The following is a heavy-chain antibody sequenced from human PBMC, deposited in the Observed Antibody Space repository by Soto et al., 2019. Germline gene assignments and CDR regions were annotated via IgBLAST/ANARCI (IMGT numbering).Heavy chain of an antibody. CDR2: IYHSGST. J-gene: IGHJ4*02. CDR1: GGSISSGGYS. Sequence: LSLTCAVSGGSISSGGYSWSWIRQPPGKGLEWIGYIYHSGSTYYNPSLKSRVTISVDRSKNQFSLKLSSVTAADTAVYYCASTPRAYRGGACSIDYSGQATLVTVSS. V-gene: IGHV4-30-2*01. D-gene: IGHD2-21*02. CDR3: ASTPRAYRGGACSIDY.